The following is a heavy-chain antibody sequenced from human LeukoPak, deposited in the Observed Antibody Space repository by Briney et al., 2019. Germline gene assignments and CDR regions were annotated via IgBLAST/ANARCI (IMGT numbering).Heavy chain of an antibody. V-gene: IGHV3-21*01. CDR3: ARLSAYYYGSYFYYYMDV. CDR1: GFTFSSYS. CDR2: ISSSSSYI. D-gene: IGHD3-10*01. J-gene: IGHJ6*03. Sequence: GGSLRLSCAASGFTFSSYSMNWVRQAPGKGLEWVSSISSSSSYIYYADSVKGRFTISRDNAKNSLYLQMNSLRAEDTALYYCARLSAYYYGSYFYYYMDVWGKGTTVTVSS.